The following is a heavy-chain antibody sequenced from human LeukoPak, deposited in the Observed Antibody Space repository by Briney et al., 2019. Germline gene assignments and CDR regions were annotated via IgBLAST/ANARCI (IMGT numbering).Heavy chain of an antibody. J-gene: IGHJ3*02. CDR2: IIPILGIA. CDR1: GGTFSSYT. D-gene: IGHD3-22*01. Sequence: ASVKVSCKASGGTFSSYTISWVRQASGQGLEWMGRIIPILGIANYAQKFQGRVTITADKSTSTAYMELSSLRSEDTAVYYCARPRSYYYDSNGYEAFDIWGQGTMVTVSS. CDR3: ARPRSYYYDSNGYEAFDI. V-gene: IGHV1-69*02.